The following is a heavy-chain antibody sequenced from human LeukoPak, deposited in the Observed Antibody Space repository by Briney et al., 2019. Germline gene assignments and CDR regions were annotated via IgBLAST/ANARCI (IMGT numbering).Heavy chain of an antibody. J-gene: IGHJ6*02. CDR3: ARVRSSSSPDYYYYGLDV. Sequence: ASVKVSFKASGYTFTNCHIGWVRQAPGQGLEWMGWISAYNGNTKYAQNLQGRVTMTTDTSTSTAYMELRSLRPDDTAVYYCARVRSSSSPDYYYYGLDVWGQGTTVTVSS. CDR1: GYTFTNCH. CDR2: ISAYNGNT. V-gene: IGHV1-18*01. D-gene: IGHD6-6*01.